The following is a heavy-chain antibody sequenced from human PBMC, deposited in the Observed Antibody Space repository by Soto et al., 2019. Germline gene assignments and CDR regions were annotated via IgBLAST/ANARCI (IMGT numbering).Heavy chain of an antibody. V-gene: IGHV3-53*01. D-gene: IGHD3-10*01. CDR3: ARRGQFASFDY. J-gene: IGHJ4*02. Sequence: GGFLRLSCAASGFTVISNYMSWVRQAPGKGLEWVSVIYSGGSTYYADSVKGRFTISRDNSKNTLYLQMNSLRAEDTAVYYCARRGQFASFDYWGQGTLVTVSS. CDR2: IYSGGST. CDR1: GFTVISNY.